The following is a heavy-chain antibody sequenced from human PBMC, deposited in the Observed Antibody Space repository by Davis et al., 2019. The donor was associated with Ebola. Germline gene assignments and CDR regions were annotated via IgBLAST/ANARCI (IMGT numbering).Heavy chain of an antibody. CDR2: INPNSGGT. V-gene: IGHV1-2*06. D-gene: IGHD2-2*01. Sequence: AASVKVSCKASGYTFTGYYMHWVRQAPGQGLEWMGRINPNSGGTNYAQKFQGRVTMTRDTSISTAYMELSRLRSDDTAVYYCARPGGNCSSTSCYAGWFDPWGQGTLVTVS. CDR3: ARPGGNCSSTSCYAGWFDP. J-gene: IGHJ5*02. CDR1: GYTFTGYY.